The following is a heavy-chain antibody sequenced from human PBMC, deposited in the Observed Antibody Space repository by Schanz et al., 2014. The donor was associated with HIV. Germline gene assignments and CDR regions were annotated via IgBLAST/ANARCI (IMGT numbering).Heavy chain of an antibody. J-gene: IGHJ4*02. D-gene: IGHD2-8*02. CDR1: GFTFSSPV. Sequence: EEQLLESGGGFVQPGGSLRLSCAASGFTFSSPVMSWVRQAPGKGLEWVSSISADASGTFYANSVRGRFTISRDNSKKTLILQMNSLRAEDTAIYYCAYSTGFDFWGQGTLVTVSS. CDR3: AYSTGFDF. V-gene: IGHV3-23*01. CDR2: ISADASGT.